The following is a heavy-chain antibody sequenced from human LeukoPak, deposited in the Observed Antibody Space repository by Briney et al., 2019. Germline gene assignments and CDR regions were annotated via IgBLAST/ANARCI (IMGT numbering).Heavy chain of an antibody. J-gene: IGHJ4*02. V-gene: IGHV4-39*01. CDR2: IYYSGST. CDR3: ARHEYRITTIVVVISMFSY. Sequence: SETLSLTCTVSGGSISSSSYYWGWIRQPPGKGLEWIGSIYYSGSTYYNPSLKSRVTISVDTSKNQFSLKLSSVTAADTAVYYCARHEYRITTIVVVISMFSYWGQGTLVTVSS. CDR1: GGSISSSSYY. D-gene: IGHD3-22*01.